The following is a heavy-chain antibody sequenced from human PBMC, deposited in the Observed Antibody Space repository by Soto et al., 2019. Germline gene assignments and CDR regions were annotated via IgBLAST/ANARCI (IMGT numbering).Heavy chain of an antibody. V-gene: IGHV1-18*01. CDR3: ARDGYNYDSSGYPAPPGNY. CDR2: ISAYNGNT. CDR1: GYTFTSYG. Sequence: QVQLVQSGAEVKNPGASVKVSCKASGYTFTSYGISWVRQAPGQGLECMGWISAYNGNTNYAQKLQGRVTMTTDTSTSTAYMELRSLRSDDTAVYYCARDGYNYDSSGYPAPPGNYWGQGTLVTVSS. D-gene: IGHD3-22*01. J-gene: IGHJ4*02.